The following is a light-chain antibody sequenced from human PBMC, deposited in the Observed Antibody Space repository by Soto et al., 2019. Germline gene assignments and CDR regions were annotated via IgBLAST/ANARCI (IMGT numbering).Light chain of an antibody. V-gene: IGKV3-20*01. CDR1: QTVRNNY. J-gene: IGKJ5*01. CDR2: DAS. Sequence: EFVLTQSPGTLSLSPGERATLSCRASQTVRNNYLAWYQQKPGQAPRLLIYDASSRATGIPDRFSGGGSGTEFTLTISSLQSEDFADYYCQQYNKWPPITFGQGTRLEIK. CDR3: QQYNKWPPIT.